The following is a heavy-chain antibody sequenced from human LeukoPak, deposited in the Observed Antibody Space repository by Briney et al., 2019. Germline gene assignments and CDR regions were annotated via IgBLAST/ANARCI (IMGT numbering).Heavy chain of an antibody. J-gene: IGHJ4*02. CDR1: GFTFTNNA. CDR2: FSGTGVGT. Sequence: GGSLRLSCAAPGFTFTNNAMRWVRQAPGMGLEWVSTFSGTGVGTYYADSVKGRFTISRDSSKNTLYLQMDSLRAEDTAVYYCAKGLGYYFDLWGQGTLVTVSS. CDR3: AKGLGYYFDL. D-gene: IGHD6-19*01. V-gene: IGHV3-23*01.